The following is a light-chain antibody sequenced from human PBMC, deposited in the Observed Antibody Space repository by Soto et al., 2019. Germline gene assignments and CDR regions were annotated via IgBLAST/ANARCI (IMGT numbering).Light chain of an antibody. V-gene: IGLV1-51*02. CDR3: GTWDSSLSAFYV. Sequence: QSVLTQPPSVSAAPGQKVTISCSGSSSNIGNNYVSWYQQLPGTAPKLLIYENNKRPSGIPDRFSGSKSGTSATLGITGLQTGDEADYYCGTWDSSLSAFYVFGTGT. J-gene: IGLJ1*01. CDR2: ENN. CDR1: SSNIGNNY.